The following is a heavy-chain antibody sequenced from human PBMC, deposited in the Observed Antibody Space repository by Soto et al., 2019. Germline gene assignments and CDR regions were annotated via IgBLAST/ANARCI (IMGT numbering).Heavy chain of an antibody. Sequence: SETRSVTRSVARGSMNNRGYYWSWISKHPGKGLEWIGYIYDSGNTYYNSSLRSRVTLSVDTSKNQFSLRLSSVTAADTAVYYCARHGHWAPLDVRGQGTPVTVSS. CDR1: RGSMNNRGYY. V-gene: IGHV4-39*01. J-gene: IGHJ4*02. D-gene: IGHD3-16*01. CDR2: IYDSGNT. CDR3: ARHGHWAPLDV.